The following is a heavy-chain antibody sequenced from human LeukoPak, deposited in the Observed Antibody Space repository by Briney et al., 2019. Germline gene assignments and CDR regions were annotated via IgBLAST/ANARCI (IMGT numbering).Heavy chain of an antibody. CDR2: IYSGGST. CDR3: ARDAYFDY. CDR1: GFPFSSYA. Sequence: GGSLRLSCAASGFPFSSYAMSWVRQAPGKGLEWVSVIYSGGSTYYADSVKGRFTISRDNSKNTLYLQMNSLRAEDTAVYYCARDAYFDYWGQGTLVTVSS. V-gene: IGHV3-66*01. J-gene: IGHJ4*02.